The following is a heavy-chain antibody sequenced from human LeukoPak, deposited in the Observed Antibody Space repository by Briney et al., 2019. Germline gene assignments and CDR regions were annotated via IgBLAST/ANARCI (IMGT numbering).Heavy chain of an antibody. D-gene: IGHD2-15*01. J-gene: IGHJ4*02. CDR1: GFTFSSYW. V-gene: IGHV3-74*01. Sequence: GGSLRLSCAASGFTFSSYWMHWVRQAPGKGLVWVSRINSDGSSTSYADSGKGRFTISRDNAKNTLYLQMNSLRAEDTAVYYCARSRAGYCSGGSCYLGYWGQGTLVTVSS. CDR2: INSDGSST. CDR3: ARSRAGYCSGGSCYLGY.